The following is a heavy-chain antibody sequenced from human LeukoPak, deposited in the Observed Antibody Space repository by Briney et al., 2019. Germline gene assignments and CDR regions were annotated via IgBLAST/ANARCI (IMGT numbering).Heavy chain of an antibody. CDR2: ISYDGSNK. Sequence: PGGSLRLSCAASGFTFSSYAMHWVRQAPGKGLEWVAVISYDGSNKYYADSVKGRFTISRDNSKNTLYLQMSSLRAEDTAVYYCARDRGGSLRYSSGCIHWGQGTLVTVSS. CDR1: GFTFSSYA. D-gene: IGHD6-19*01. CDR3: ARDRGGSLRYSSGCIH. V-gene: IGHV3-30-3*01. J-gene: IGHJ4*02.